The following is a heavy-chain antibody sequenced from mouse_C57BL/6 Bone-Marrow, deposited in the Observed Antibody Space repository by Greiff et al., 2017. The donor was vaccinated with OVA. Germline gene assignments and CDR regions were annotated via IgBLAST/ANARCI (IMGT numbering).Heavy chain of an antibody. CDR3: ASWGYAMDY. CDR2: ISSGGSYT. D-gene: IGHD4-1*01. V-gene: IGHV5-6*02. CDR1: GFTFSSYG. J-gene: IGHJ4*01. Sequence: EVKLVESGGDLVKPGGSLKLSCAASGFTFSSYGMSWVRQTPDKRLEWVATISSGGSYTYYPDSVKGRFTISRDNAKNTLYLQMSSLKSEDTARYYCASWGYAMDYWGQGTSVTVSS.